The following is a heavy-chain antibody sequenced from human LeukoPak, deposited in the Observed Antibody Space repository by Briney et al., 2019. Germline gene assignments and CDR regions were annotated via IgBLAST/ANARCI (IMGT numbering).Heavy chain of an antibody. CDR1: GFTFSSYG. D-gene: IGHD6-13*01. CDR2: ISYDGSNK. J-gene: IGHJ5*02. Sequence: GRSLRLSCAASGFTFSSYGMHWVRQAPGKGLEWVAVISYDGSNKYYADSVKGRFTISRDNSKNTLYLQMNSLRAEDTAVYYCAKTRLYSSSWNHWGQGTLVTASS. CDR3: AKTRLYSSSWNH. V-gene: IGHV3-30*18.